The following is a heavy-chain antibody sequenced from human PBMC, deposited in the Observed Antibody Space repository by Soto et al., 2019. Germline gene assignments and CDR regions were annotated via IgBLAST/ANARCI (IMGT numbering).Heavy chain of an antibody. V-gene: IGHV3-23*01. Sequence: GGSLRLSCAASGFTFSSYAMSWVRQAPGKGLEWVSAISGSGGSTYYGDSVKGRFTISRDNSKNTLYLQMNGLRAEDTAVYYCANSPYYYDSSGPEYFQHWGQGT. CDR1: GFTFSSYA. D-gene: IGHD3-22*01. CDR3: ANSPYYYDSSGPEYFQH. CDR2: ISGSGGST. J-gene: IGHJ1*01.